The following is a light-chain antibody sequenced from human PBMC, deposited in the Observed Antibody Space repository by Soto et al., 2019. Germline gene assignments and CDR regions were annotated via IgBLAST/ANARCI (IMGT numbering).Light chain of an antibody. V-gene: IGLV1-40*01. CDR1: SSKIGATYD. CDR2: GNS. Sequence: PPCRSRGPRQRVTISCTGSSSKIGATYDVQWYQQLPGTAPKLLIYGNSNRPSGVPDRFSGSKSGTSASLAITGLHAEDDADYYCQSYDSSLSAHYVFGTGTKVTVL. CDR3: QSYDSSLSAHYV. J-gene: IGLJ1*01.